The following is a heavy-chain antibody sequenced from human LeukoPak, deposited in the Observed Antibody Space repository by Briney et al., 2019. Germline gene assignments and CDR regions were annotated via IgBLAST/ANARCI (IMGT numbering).Heavy chain of an antibody. CDR2: IKQDGSEK. V-gene: IGHV3-7*01. J-gene: IGHJ4*02. Sequence: GGSLRLSCAASGFTYSNYWMSWVRQAPGKGLEWVASIKQDGSEKYYVDSVKGRFTISRDNAKNSLYLQMNSLRAEDTAVYYCVRDRRYSSSWYPYWGQGTRVAVSS. CDR1: GFTYSNYW. CDR3: VRDRRYSSSWYPY. D-gene: IGHD6-13*01.